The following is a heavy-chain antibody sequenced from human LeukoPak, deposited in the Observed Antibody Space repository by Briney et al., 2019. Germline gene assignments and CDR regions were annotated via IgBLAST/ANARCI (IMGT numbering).Heavy chain of an antibody. Sequence: SETLSLTCSVSGGSMNSYYWSWIRQSPGKGLEWIGYIYYSGSTNYNPSLKSRVTISVDTSKNHFSLKLSSVTAADTAVYYCARHVWLQPFDYWGQGTLVTVSS. J-gene: IGHJ4*02. CDR3: ARHVWLQPFDY. D-gene: IGHD3-9*01. V-gene: IGHV4-59*08. CDR1: GGSMNSYY. CDR2: IYYSGST.